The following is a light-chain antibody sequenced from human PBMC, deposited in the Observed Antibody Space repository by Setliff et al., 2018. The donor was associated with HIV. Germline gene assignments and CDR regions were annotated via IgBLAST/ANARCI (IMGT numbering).Light chain of an antibody. CDR3: SSYASSSTYV. CDR2: DVS. V-gene: IGLV2-14*01. J-gene: IGLJ1*01. CDR1: SSDVGYYNY. Sequence: ALTQPASVSGSPGQSITISCTGTSSDVGYYNYVSWYQQHPGKAPKLMIYDVSNRPSGVSNRFSGSKSGNTASLTISGLQAEDEADYYCSSYASSSTYVFGTGTKATVL.